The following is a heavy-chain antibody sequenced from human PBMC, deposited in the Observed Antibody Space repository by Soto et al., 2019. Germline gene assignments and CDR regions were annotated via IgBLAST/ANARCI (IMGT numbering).Heavy chain of an antibody. D-gene: IGHD2-15*01. V-gene: IGHV3-21*06. CDR3: SSCSGGACHKISGMAV. CDR1: GFTFSSCT. Sequence: EVHLVESGGGLVKPGGSLRLSCAVSGFTFSSCTMNWVRQAPGKGLEWVSSISPSSGHIYYADSVKGRFTISRDNTKYPLFLQMNRLRGEATDSYYWSSCSGGACHKISGMAVWGQGTTVTVSS. J-gene: IGHJ6*02. CDR2: ISPSSGHI.